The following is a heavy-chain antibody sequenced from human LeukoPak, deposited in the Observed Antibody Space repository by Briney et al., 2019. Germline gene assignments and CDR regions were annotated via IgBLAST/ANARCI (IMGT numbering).Heavy chain of an antibody. CDR3: ARSRYGSSPDY. V-gene: IGHV4-34*01. CDR2: INYSGGT. Sequence: PSETLSLTCAVYTGSLSGYSWSWIRQPPGKGLEWRGEINYSGGTNYNPSLKNRVTISLDTPKNQFSLKVNSVTAADTAAYYCARSRYGSSPDYWGQGNLVIVSS. J-gene: IGHJ4*02. CDR1: TGSLSGYS. D-gene: IGHD6-6*01.